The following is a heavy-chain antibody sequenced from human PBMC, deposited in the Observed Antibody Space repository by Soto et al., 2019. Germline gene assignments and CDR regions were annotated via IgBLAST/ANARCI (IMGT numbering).Heavy chain of an antibody. J-gene: IGHJ6*02. D-gene: IGHD4-4*01. CDR1: GGTFGNSA. CDR3: GSDNYRQQGGSNYYYGIDV. V-gene: IGHV1-69*12. CDR2: IIPIFPTP. Sequence: QVQLVQSGAEVKKPGSSVTVSCKASGGTFGNSAIRWVRQAPGQGLAWMGGIIPIFPTPDYAQKFQGRVTFTADDTTTTSYLEVTSLRSEDTAVYSGGSDNYRQQGGSNYYYGIDVWVQGTTVTVS.